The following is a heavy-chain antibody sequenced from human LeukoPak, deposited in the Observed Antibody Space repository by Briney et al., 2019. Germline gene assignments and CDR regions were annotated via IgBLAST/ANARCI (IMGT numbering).Heavy chain of an antibody. D-gene: IGHD1-26*01. CDR1: GFTFSSYA. J-gene: IGHJ1*01. Sequence: QAGGSLRLSCAASGFTFSSYAMSWVRQAPGKGLEWVSGISGSGSSTHAGSVKGRFTISRDNSKNTLYLQMNSLRAEDTAVYYCAKEGRVGASVYFQDWGQGTLVTVSS. CDR3: AKEGRVGASVYFQD. CDR2: ISGSGSST. V-gene: IGHV3-23*01.